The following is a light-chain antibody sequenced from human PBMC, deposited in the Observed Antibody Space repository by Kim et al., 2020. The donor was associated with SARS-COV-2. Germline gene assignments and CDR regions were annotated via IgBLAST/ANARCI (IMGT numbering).Light chain of an antibody. Sequence: GDRVTITCRASQSISSWLAWYQQKPGKAPKLLIYDASSLESGVPSRFSGSGSGTEFTLTISSLQPDDFATYYCQQYNSYSLTFGQGTKVDSK. CDR3: QQYNSYSLT. J-gene: IGKJ1*01. CDR2: DAS. V-gene: IGKV1-5*01. CDR1: QSISSW.